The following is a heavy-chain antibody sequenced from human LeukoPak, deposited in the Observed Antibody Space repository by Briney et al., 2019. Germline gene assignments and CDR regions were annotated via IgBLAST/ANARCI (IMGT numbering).Heavy chain of an antibody. CDR3: ARHAAPVGSSSWYQSEDNWFDP. J-gene: IGHJ5*02. CDR2: IYYSGST. V-gene: IGHV4-61*01. D-gene: IGHD6-13*01. CDR1: GGSVSSDSYY. Sequence: SETLSLTCTVSGGSVSSDSYYWSWIRQPPGKGLVWIGYIYYSGSTNYNPSLKSRVTISVDTSKNQFSLKLNSVTSADTAVYYCARHAAPVGSSSWYQSEDNWFDPWGQGNLVTVSS.